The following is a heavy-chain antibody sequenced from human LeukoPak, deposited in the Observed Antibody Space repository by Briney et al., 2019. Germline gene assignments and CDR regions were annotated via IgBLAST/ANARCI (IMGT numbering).Heavy chain of an antibody. CDR3: ARGLYYGMDV. J-gene: IGHJ6*02. CDR1: GFTFSTYW. Sequence: GGSLRLSCAASGFTFSTYWMHWVRQVPGKRLVWVSRINNGGSSTTYADSVKGRFAISRDNAKNTLYLQMNSLRVEDTAVYYCARGLYYGMDVWGQGTTVTVSS. V-gene: IGHV3-74*01. CDR2: INNGGSST.